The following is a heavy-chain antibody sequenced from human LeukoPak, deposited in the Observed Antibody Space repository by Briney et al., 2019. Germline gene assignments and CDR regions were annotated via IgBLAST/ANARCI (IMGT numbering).Heavy chain of an antibody. J-gene: IGHJ4*02. V-gene: IGHV3-23*01. CDR1: GFTFSSYP. CDR3: VKAPLRGYYFWSGLSSFDC. D-gene: IGHD3-3*01. CDR2: ISGSGDTS. Sequence: AGGSLRLSCAASGFTFSSYPMTWVRQAPGEGLEWVSTISGSGDTSFYADSVKGRFTISRDSSRNTLYLQMNSLTAEDTTVYYCVKAPLRGYYFWSGLSSFDCWGQGTLVTVSS.